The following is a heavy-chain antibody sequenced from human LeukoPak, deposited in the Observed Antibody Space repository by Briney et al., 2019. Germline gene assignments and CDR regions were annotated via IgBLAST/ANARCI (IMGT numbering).Heavy chain of an antibody. CDR2: FDPEDGET. CDR1: GYTFTGYY. CDR3: ATVRVSSWYGILDY. D-gene: IGHD6-13*01. Sequence: GASVKVSCKASGYTFTGYYMHWVRQAPGKGLEWMGGFDPEDGETIYAQKFQGRVTMTEDTSTDTAYMELSSLRSEDTAVYYCATVRVSSWYGILDYWGQGTLVTVSS. V-gene: IGHV1-24*01. J-gene: IGHJ4*02.